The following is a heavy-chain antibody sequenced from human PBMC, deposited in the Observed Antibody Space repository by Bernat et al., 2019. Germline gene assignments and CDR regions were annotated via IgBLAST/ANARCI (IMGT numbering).Heavy chain of an antibody. V-gene: IGHV3-23*01. J-gene: IGHJ5*02. Sequence: VQLSESGGGLVQPGGSLRLSCAASGFTFGSYVLSWVRQAPGKGLEWVSTISESGRNTYYADSIKGRFTISRDNSKNTLYLQMNNLRAEDTAVYYCAKVVGTLNSWGQGTLVTVSS. D-gene: IGHD2-21*02. CDR3: AKVVGTLNS. CDR1: GFTFGSYV. CDR2: ISESGRNT.